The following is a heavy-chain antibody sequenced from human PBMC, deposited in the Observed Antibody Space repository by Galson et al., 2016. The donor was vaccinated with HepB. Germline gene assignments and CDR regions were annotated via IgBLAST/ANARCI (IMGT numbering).Heavy chain of an antibody. CDR2: IKEDGSVQ. V-gene: IGHV3-7*01. CDR1: GLTFSSYW. CDR3: ARAAKYRDSSSYRDALDI. J-gene: IGHJ3*02. Sequence: SLRLSCAASGLTFSSYWMTWVRQAPGEGLEWVANIKEDGSVQNYVDSVKGRFTISRDNARDSMYLQMSGLRAEDTAVYYCARAAKYRDSSSYRDALDIWGQGTTVTVSS. D-gene: IGHD3-22*01.